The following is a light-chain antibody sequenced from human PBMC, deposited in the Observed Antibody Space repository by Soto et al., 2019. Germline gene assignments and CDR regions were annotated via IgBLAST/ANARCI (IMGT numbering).Light chain of an antibody. V-gene: IGKV3-20*01. CDR2: GAS. Sequence: EIVLAQSPGTLSLSPGERATLSCRASQSVTNSFLAWYQQKPGQAPRLLIYGASRRATGIPDRFTGSGSGTDFTLTIGRLEPEDFAVYYCQQYGNLPLTFGGGTKVDIK. CDR3: QQYGNLPLT. CDR1: QSVTNSF. J-gene: IGKJ4*01.